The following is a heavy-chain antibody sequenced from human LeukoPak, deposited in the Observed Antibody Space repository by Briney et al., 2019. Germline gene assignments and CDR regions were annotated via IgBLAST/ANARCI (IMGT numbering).Heavy chain of an antibody. J-gene: IGHJ4*02. CDR2: IYYSGST. Sequence: SETLSLTCTVSGGFISSSTYYWGWIRQPPGKGLEWIGYIYYSGSTNYNPSLKSRVTISLDTSKNQISLKLNSVTAADTAIYYCARGNSSWYGDDYWGQGTLVTVSS. CDR3: ARGNSSWYGDDY. V-gene: IGHV4-61*05. CDR1: GGFISSSTYY. D-gene: IGHD6-19*01.